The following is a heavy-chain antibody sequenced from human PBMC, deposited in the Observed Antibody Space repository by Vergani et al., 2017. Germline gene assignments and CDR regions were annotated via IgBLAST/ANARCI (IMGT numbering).Heavy chain of an antibody. CDR1: FDSIRNLY. J-gene: IGHJ4*02. V-gene: IGHV4-59*11. D-gene: IGHD4-17*01. CDR2: IHYSENT. CDR3: AREGGGGYGDSMEECD. Sequence: QVQLQESGPGLVKSSETLSLTCSVSFDSIRNLYCNWIRQPPGKGLEWIGSIHYSENTNYNPSLKTRVTISVDTSKNQFSLTLTSVTAADTAVYYCAREGGGGYGDSMEECDWGQGTLVTVSS.